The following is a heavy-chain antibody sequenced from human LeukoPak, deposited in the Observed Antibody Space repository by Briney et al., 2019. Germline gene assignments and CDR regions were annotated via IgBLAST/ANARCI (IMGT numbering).Heavy chain of an antibody. CDR3: ASEIGYCSSTSCYFLDY. CDR1: GFTFSSYW. D-gene: IGHD2-2*01. Sequence: GGSLRLSCAASGFTFSSYWMHWVRHAPGKGLVWVSRINSDGSSTSYADSVKGRFTISRDNAKNTLYLQMNSLRAEDTPVYYCASEIGYCSSTSCYFLDYWGPGTLVTVSS. V-gene: IGHV3-74*01. J-gene: IGHJ4*02. CDR2: INSDGSST.